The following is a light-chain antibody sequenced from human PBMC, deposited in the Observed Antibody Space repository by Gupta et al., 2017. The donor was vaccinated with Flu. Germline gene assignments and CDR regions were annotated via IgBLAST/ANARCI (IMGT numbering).Light chain of an antibody. V-gene: IGKV3-15*01. CDR3: RQYDDWLKA. CDR1: QSVSIN. CDR2: DAS. J-gene: IGKJ1*01. Sequence: PAPPSESREERATRSSRTSQSVSINLAWYQEKPGQAPRLLIYDASTRATGIPDRFSGSGSGTEFTLTISRLQSEDFAVYYCRQYDDWLKAFGQGTKVEIK.